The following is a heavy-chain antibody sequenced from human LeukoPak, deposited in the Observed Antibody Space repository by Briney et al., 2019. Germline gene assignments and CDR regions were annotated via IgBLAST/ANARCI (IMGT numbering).Heavy chain of an antibody. V-gene: IGHV4-4*07. Sequence: SETLSLTCTVSGGSISSYYWSWIRRPAGKGLEWIGRIYTSGSTNYNPSLKSRVTMSVDTSKNQFSLKLSSVTAADTAVYYCAREGRLLYSGSPDAFDIWGQGTMVTVSS. CDR2: IYTSGST. D-gene: IGHD1-26*01. J-gene: IGHJ3*02. CDR3: AREGRLLYSGSPDAFDI. CDR1: GGSISSYY.